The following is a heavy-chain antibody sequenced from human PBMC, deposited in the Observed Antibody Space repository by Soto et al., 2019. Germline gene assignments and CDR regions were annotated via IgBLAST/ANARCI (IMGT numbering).Heavy chain of an antibody. D-gene: IGHD1-1*01. CDR3: ARDTKGFDY. Sequence: VVSLRLSCAASGFTFSSYASHWVRQAPGKGLEWVAVISYDGSNKYYADSVKGRFTISRDNSKNTLYLQMNSLRAEDTAVYYCARDTKGFDYWGQGTLVTVSS. V-gene: IGHV3-30-3*01. CDR1: GFTFSSYA. CDR2: ISYDGSNK. J-gene: IGHJ4*02.